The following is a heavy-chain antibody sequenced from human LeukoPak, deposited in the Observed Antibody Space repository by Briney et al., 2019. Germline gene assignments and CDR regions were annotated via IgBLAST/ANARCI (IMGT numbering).Heavy chain of an antibody. J-gene: IGHJ4*02. CDR3: ARYDSGNYYHRGFDS. Sequence: NPSQTLSLTCTVSGDSISSYYWSWIRQPPRQGLDLIGYIYYSWTTSYNPSLTRRLTISVATSTTQFSLRLTSLSVADAAASYCARYDSGNYYHRGFDSGGQGTLVTVSS. CDR2: IYYSWTT. CDR1: GDSISSYY. V-gene: IGHV4-59*01. D-gene: IGHD3-10*01.